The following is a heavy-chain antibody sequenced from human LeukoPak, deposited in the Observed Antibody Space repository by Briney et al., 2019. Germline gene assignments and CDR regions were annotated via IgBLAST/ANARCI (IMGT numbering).Heavy chain of an antibody. D-gene: IGHD3-22*01. J-gene: IGHJ3*02. CDR2: IYYSGST. Sequence: SETLSLTCTVSGGSISSYYWSWIRQPPGKGLEWIGYIYYSGSTNYNPSLKSRVTISVDTSKNQFSLKLSSVTAADTAVYYCARDSAMDSSGYYPRSDAFDIWGQGTMVTVSS. V-gene: IGHV4-59*01. CDR3: ARDSAMDSSGYYPRSDAFDI. CDR1: GGSISSYY.